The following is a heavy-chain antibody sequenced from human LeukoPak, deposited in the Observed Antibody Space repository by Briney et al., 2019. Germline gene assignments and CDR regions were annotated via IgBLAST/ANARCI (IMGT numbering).Heavy chain of an antibody. D-gene: IGHD3-10*01. J-gene: IGHJ5*02. Sequence: AASVKVSCKASGYTFTSYGISWVRQAPGQGLAWMGWISAYNGNTNYAQKLQGRVTMTTDTSTSTAYMELRSLRSDDTAVYYCARADQYYYGSGSYWSGFDPWGQGTLVTVSS. CDR1: GYTFTSYG. CDR2: ISAYNGNT. V-gene: IGHV1-18*01. CDR3: ARADQYYYGSGSYWSGFDP.